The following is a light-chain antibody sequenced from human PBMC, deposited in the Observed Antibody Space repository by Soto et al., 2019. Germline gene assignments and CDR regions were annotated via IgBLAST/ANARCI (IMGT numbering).Light chain of an antibody. V-gene: IGLV2-14*01. CDR1: SSDIGGYNY. J-gene: IGLJ1*01. CDR2: DVN. Sequence: QSVLTQPASVSGSPGQSITISCTGTSSDIGGYNYVSWYQQHPGKAPKLMIYDVNNRPSGVSNRFSGSKSGNTASLTISGLQAEDEADYYCSSYTSSSTRVFVNGTKVTVL. CDR3: SSYTSSSTRV.